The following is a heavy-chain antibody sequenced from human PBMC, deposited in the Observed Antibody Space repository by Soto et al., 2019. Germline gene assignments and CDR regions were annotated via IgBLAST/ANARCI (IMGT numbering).Heavy chain of an antibody. J-gene: IGHJ5*02. CDR2: ISSNSAYI. CDR1: GFTFRSFT. CDR3: TRDASRDSSARGWFDP. V-gene: IGHV3-21*02. Sequence: EVQLVESGGGLVKPGGSLRLSCAASGFTFRSFTMNWVRQAPGKGVEWVSTISSNSAYIYYTDALRGRFTISRDNAKNSLHLQMNILRAEDTAVYYCTRDASRDSSARGWFDPWGPGTLVTVSS. D-gene: IGHD6-13*01.